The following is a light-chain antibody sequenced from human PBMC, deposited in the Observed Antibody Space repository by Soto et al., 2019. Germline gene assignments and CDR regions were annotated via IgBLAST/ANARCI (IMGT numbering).Light chain of an antibody. Sequence: EIVISQSPASLSVSPGERATLSCRASQSVRNNLAWYQQRPGQAPRLLIYGASTRASGIPARFTGGGSGTDFTLTITSLQSEDFAVYYCQQYDSYMYAFGQGTKVEI. CDR3: QQYDSYMYA. CDR1: QSVRNN. CDR2: GAS. J-gene: IGKJ2*01. V-gene: IGKV3-15*01.